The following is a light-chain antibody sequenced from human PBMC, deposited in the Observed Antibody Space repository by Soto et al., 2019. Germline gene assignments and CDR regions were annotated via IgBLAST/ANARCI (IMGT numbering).Light chain of an antibody. J-gene: IGKJ1*01. CDR2: GAS. Sequence: EIVMTQSPATLSVSPGERATLSCRASQSVSSNLAWYQQKPGQGPRLLIYGASTRATGIPARFSGSGSGTVFTLTISSLQSEVFAFYYCQQYNNWPGTFGQGTKVEIK. V-gene: IGKV3-15*01. CDR3: QQYNNWPGT. CDR1: QSVSSN.